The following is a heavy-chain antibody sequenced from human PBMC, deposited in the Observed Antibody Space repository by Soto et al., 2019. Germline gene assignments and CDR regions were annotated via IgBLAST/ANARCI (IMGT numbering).Heavy chain of an antibody. CDR1: GGSFIDYS. Sequence: QVLLQQWGAGRLKPSETLSLTCAVYGGSFIDYSWGWIRQAPGTGLEWIGEINHSGSANYNPSIKSRVTISVDTSKNQFSLKLYSVTAADAAVYYCVRVSDYWGQGTLVTVSS. CDR3: VRVSDY. CDR2: INHSGSA. J-gene: IGHJ4*02. V-gene: IGHV4-34*01.